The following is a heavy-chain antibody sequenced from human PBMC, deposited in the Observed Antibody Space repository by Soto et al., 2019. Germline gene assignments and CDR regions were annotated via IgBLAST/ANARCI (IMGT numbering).Heavy chain of an antibody. Sequence: LRLSCVASGFTFGSRAMSWVRQAPGEGLEWVSTITDSGGDTKYADSVRGRFTISRDNSKNTLYLQMSSLRAEDSAVYYSARGSKGSYPGSRIFDFWGRGTLVTVSS. D-gene: IGHD3-10*01. CDR2: ITDSGGDT. V-gene: IGHV3-23*01. CDR1: GFTFGSRA. CDR3: ARGSKGSYPGSRIFDF. J-gene: IGHJ4*02.